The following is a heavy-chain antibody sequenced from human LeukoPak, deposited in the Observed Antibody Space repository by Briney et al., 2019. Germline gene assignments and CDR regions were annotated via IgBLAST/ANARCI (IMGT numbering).Heavy chain of an antibody. Sequence: GSLRLSCAVSGFTFSSYWMHWVRQAPGKGLVWVSRIDRDGSRINYADSVKGRFTISRDNGKNTLFLQMNSLRAEDAAVYYCVRGNDYGGPHYWGQGTLVTVSS. J-gene: IGHJ4*02. CDR2: IDRDGSRI. CDR1: GFTFSSYW. D-gene: IGHD4-23*01. V-gene: IGHV3-74*01. CDR3: VRGNDYGGPHY.